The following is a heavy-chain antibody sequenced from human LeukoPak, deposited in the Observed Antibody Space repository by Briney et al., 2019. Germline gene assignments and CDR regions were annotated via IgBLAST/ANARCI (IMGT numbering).Heavy chain of an antibody. V-gene: IGHV1-2*04. Sequence: ASVKVSCKASGYTFTGYYMHWVRQAPGQGLEWMGWINPNSGGTNYAQKFQGWVTMTRDTSISTAYMELSRLRSDDTAVYYCAREGVFFSSTSFFVGFAPGGKGPLVPVS. CDR3: AREGVFFSSTSFFVGFAP. J-gene: IGHJ5*02. CDR2: INPNSGGT. D-gene: IGHD2-2*01. CDR1: GYTFTGYY.